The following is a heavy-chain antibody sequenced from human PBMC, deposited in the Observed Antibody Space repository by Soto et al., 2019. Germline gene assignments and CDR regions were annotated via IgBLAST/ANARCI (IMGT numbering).Heavy chain of an antibody. CDR3: ARDSIRVLYGFDD. J-gene: IGHJ4*01. Sequence: GGSLTLSCTASGFTFTNYGFHWVRQAPGKGLEWVAAIWSDGNNRYNGGAVEGRFTISKDNSKNMLYLQVNDLRVEDTSLYYCARDSIRVLYGFDDWGHGTPVTVSS. V-gene: IGHV3-33*01. D-gene: IGHD1-20*01. CDR2: IWSDGNNR. CDR1: GFTFTNYG.